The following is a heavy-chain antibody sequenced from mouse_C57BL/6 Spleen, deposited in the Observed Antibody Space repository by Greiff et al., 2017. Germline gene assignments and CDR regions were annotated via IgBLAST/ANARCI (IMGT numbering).Heavy chain of an antibody. Sequence: QVQLQQPGAELVMPGASVKLSCKASGYTFTSYWMHWVKQRPGQGLEWIGEIDPSDSYTNYNQKFKGKSTLTIDTSSSTAYMQLSSLTSEDSAVYYCARGDGSSPYYAMDYWGQGTSVTVSS. D-gene: IGHD1-1*01. CDR3: ARGDGSSPYYAMDY. J-gene: IGHJ4*01. CDR2: IDPSDSYT. CDR1: GYTFTSYW. V-gene: IGHV1-69*01.